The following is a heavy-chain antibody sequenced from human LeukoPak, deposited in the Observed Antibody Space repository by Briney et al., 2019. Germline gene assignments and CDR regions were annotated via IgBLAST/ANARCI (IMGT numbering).Heavy chain of an antibody. D-gene: IGHD6-19*01. CDR1: GFTFSDHA. Sequence: GGSLRLSCAASGFTFSDHAMSWVRQAPAKGLEWVSSINGNGGGSYYIDSVKGRFTISRDNSKNTLYLQMNSLRAEDTAVYYCAKGGQWLVQNYFDYWGQGTLVTVSS. CDR2: INGNGGGS. V-gene: IGHV3-23*01. CDR3: AKGGQWLVQNYFDY. J-gene: IGHJ4*02.